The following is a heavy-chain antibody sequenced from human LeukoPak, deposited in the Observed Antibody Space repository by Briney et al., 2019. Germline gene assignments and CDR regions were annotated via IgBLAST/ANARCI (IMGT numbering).Heavy chain of an antibody. Sequence: GGSLTLFWAASGFTFSSYGMHWVRLARGKGLEWVAVITYDGSNKYYADSVKGRLTLSRDNSKNTLYLQMNSLRAEDTAVYYCAKELAGGYCSGGSCYSDYWGQGTLVIVSS. CDR3: AKELAGGYCSGGSCYSDY. CDR2: ITYDGSNK. J-gene: IGHJ4*02. CDR1: GFTFSSYG. D-gene: IGHD2-15*01. V-gene: IGHV3-30*18.